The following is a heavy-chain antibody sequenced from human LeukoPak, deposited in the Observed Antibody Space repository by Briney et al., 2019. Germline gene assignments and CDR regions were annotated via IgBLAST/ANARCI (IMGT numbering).Heavy chain of an antibody. CDR3: ARYQITIFGVVEDYGMDV. V-gene: IGHV3-74*01. CDR1: GFTFSSYW. CDR2: INSDGSST. J-gene: IGHJ6*02. Sequence: PGGSLRLSYAASGFTFSSYWMHWVRQAPGKGLVWVSRINSDGSSTSYADSVKGRFTISRDNAKNTLYLQMNSLRAEDTAVYYCARYQITIFGVVEDYGMDVWGQGTTVTVSS. D-gene: IGHD3-3*01.